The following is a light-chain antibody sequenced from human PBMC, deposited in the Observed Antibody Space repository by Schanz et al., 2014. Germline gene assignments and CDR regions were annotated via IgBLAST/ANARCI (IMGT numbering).Light chain of an antibody. J-gene: IGLJ1*01. CDR3: SSYAGPGV. CDR2: EVS. V-gene: IGLV2-8*01. CDR1: SSDVGGYNY. Sequence: QSALTQPPSASGSPGQSVTISCTGTSSDVGGYNYVSWYQQHPGKAPKLMIYEVSKRPSGVPDRFSGSKSGNTASLTVSGLQAEDEADYYCSSYAGPGVFGTGTKLTVL.